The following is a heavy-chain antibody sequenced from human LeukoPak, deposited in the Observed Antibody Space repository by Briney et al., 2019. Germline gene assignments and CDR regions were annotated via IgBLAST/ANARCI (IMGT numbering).Heavy chain of an antibody. CDR2: MNPNSGNT. V-gene: IGHV1-8*01. Sequence: GASVKVSCKASGYTFTSYDINWVRQATGQGLEWMGWMNPNSGNTGYAQKFQGRVTMTRNTSISTAYMELSSLRSEGTAVYYCARGKRRITMVRGVISKDYYFDYWGQGTLVTVSS. D-gene: IGHD3-10*01. CDR3: ARGKRRITMVRGVISKDYYFDY. CDR1: GYTFTSYD. J-gene: IGHJ4*02.